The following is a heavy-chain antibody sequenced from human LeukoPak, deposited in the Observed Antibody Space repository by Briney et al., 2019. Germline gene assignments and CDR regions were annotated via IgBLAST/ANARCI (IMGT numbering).Heavy chain of an antibody. V-gene: IGHV3-30-3*01. CDR1: GFPVTDYV. J-gene: IGHJ4*02. D-gene: IGHD1-26*01. CDR2: TSADESIK. Sequence: PGGSLRLSCTVSGFPVTDYVIHWVRQAPGKGLEWVAVTSADESIKIYNDSVRGRFTISRDNSKNIQYLQMNSVRVEDTAVYYCARDPVLGAPDYLDYWGRGTLVTVSS. CDR3: ARDPVLGAPDYLDY.